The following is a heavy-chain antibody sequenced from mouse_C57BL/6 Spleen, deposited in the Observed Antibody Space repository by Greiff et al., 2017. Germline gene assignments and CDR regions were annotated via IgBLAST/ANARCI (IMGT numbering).Heavy chain of an antibody. CDR1: GFTFTDYG. V-gene: IGHV5-17*01. J-gene: IGHJ4*01. Sequence: EVQLVESGRGLVKPGESLKLSCAASGFTFTDYGMHWVRRAPEMGLEWVAYISSCNSTIYYADTVKGRFTISRDNAKNTLFLQMTSLRSEDTAMVCGARGDMDYWGKGTSVTVSS. CDR2: ISSCNSTI. CDR3: ARGDMDY.